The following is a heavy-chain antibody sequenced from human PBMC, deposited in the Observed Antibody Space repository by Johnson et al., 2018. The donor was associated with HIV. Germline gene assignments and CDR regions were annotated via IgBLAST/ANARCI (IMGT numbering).Heavy chain of an antibody. J-gene: IGHJ3*02. CDR2: IYSGGST. Sequence: VQLVESGGGLVQPGGSLRLSCAASGFTVSSNYMSWVRQAPGKGLEWVSVIYSGGSTYYADSVKGRFTISRDNSKKTLYLQMNSLRAGDAAVYYCARGPGYCSGDTCSDTHDLGDAFDIWGQGTMVTVSS. V-gene: IGHV3-66*01. CDR3: ARGPGYCSGDTCSDTHDLGDAFDI. CDR1: GFTVSSNY. D-gene: IGHD2-15*01.